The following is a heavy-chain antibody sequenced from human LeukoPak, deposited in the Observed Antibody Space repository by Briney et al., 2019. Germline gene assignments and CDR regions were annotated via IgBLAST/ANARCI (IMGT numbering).Heavy chain of an antibody. Sequence: GGSLRLSCAASGFTFSSCSMNWVRQAPGKGLEWVSYISSSSSTIYYADSVKGRFTISRDNAKNTLYLQMNSLRAEDTAVYYCAKSRGVAGFDYWGQGTLVTVSS. D-gene: IGHD6-19*01. CDR1: GFTFSSCS. CDR2: ISSSSSTI. V-gene: IGHV3-48*01. J-gene: IGHJ4*02. CDR3: AKSRGVAGFDY.